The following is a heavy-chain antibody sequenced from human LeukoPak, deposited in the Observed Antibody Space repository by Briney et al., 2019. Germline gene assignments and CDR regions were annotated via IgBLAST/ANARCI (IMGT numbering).Heavy chain of an antibody. CDR3: ARARTAAGTGTTWFDP. CDR1: GGSISSGGYY. J-gene: IGHJ5*02. CDR2: IYYSGST. V-gene: IGHV4-31*03. D-gene: IGHD6-13*01. Sequence: SQTLSLTCTVSGGSISSGGYYWSWIRQHPGKSLEWIGYIYYSGSTYYNPSLKSRVTISVDTSKNQFSLKLSSVTAADTAVYYCARARTAAGTGTTWFDPWGQGTLVTVSS.